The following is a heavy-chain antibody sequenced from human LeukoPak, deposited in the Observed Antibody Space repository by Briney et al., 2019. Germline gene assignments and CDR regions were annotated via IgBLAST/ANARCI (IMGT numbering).Heavy chain of an antibody. Sequence: ASVTVSCKASGYTFTSYGISWVRQAPGQGLEWMGLISAYNGNTNYAQKLQGRVTMTTYTSTSTAYMELRSLRSDDTAVYYCARAEDCSSTSCYLYYFDYWGQGTLVTVSS. CDR1: GYTFTSYG. CDR3: ARAEDCSSTSCYLYYFDY. D-gene: IGHD2-2*01. V-gene: IGHV1-18*01. J-gene: IGHJ4*02. CDR2: ISAYNGNT.